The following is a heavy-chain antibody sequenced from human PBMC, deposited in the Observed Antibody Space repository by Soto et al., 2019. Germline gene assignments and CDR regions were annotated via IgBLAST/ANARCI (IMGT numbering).Heavy chain of an antibody. Sequence: VQLVQSGTEVKKPGASVKVSCMASGYNFTHHGISWVRQDPGQGPEWMGWISCYNVDTKYAQNVQGRVTLTTDTSANTAYMELRSLRSDDTAVYYCARDPSNTSGRYKFFDFWGQGTLVAVSS. D-gene: IGHD2-15*01. CDR2: ISCYNVDT. J-gene: IGHJ4*02. CDR3: ARDPSNTSGRYKFFDF. CDR1: GYNFTHHG. V-gene: IGHV1-18*01.